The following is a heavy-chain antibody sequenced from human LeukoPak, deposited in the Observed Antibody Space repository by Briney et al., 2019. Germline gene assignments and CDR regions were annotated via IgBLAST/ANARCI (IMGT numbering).Heavy chain of an antibody. J-gene: IGHJ4*02. CDR3: AGHRFASPLDS. Sequence: SETLSLTCTVSGVSTSDSYWSWIRQPPGKGLEWIGYIFHTGDSHHNPSFRSRVSISLDTPKDQISLRLTSVTAADTAVYYCAGHRFASPLDSWGQGTLVTVSS. D-gene: IGHD3-10*01. CDR1: GVSTSDSY. CDR2: IFHTGDS. V-gene: IGHV4-59*08.